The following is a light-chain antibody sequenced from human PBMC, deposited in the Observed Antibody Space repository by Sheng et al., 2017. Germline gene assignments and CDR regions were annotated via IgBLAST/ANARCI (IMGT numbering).Light chain of an antibody. Sequence: EIVLTQSPATLSLSPGERATLSCRASQSVSSNLAWYQQKPGPAPRLLIYDASTRAAGIPARFSGSGSGTEFTLTISSLQSEDFAVYYCQQYNSWPPTFGQGTKVEIK. CDR1: QSVSSN. CDR2: DAS. CDR3: QQYNSWPPT. V-gene: IGKV3-15*01. J-gene: IGKJ1*01.